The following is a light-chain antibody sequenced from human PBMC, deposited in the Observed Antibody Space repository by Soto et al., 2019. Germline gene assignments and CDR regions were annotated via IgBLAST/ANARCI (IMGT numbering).Light chain of an antibody. Sequence: SVLAQLASVSVSPVQSITITRAGTSSDLYIYNYVSWYQQKTDKTPKLMTHQPTKRPSAQSNRCSASRYGNTASLTISRLQAEDEADYYCSSYTDSSNDGFGRGTKVTV. V-gene: IGLV2-14*03. CDR2: QPT. CDR1: SSDLYIYNY. CDR3: SSYTDSSNDG. J-gene: IGLJ1*01.